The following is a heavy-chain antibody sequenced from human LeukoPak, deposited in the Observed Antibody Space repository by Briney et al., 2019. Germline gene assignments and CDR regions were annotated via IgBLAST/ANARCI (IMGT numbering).Heavy chain of an antibody. J-gene: IGHJ3*02. CDR1: GYTFTSYY. Sequence: ASVKVSCKASGYTFTSYYMHWVRQAPGQGLEWMGIINPSGGSTSYAQKFQGRVTMTRDTSTSTVCMELSSLRSEDTAVYYCARSRGGYGAFDIWGQGTMVTVYS. D-gene: IGHD1-26*01. V-gene: IGHV1-46*01. CDR2: INPSGGST. CDR3: ARSRGGYGAFDI.